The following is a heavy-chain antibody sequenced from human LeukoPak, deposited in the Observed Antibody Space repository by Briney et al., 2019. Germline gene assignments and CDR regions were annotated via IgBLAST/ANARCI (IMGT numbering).Heavy chain of an antibody. Sequence: PGGSLRLSCAASGFTVSSNYMSWVRQAPGKGLEWVSVIYSGGSTYYADSVKGRFTISRDNAKNSLYLQMNSLRAEDTAVYYCARGNGYPAEYFQDWGQGTLVTVSS. CDR3: ARGNGYPAEYFQD. D-gene: IGHD3-22*01. J-gene: IGHJ1*01. CDR2: IYSGGST. V-gene: IGHV3-66*01. CDR1: GFTVSSNY.